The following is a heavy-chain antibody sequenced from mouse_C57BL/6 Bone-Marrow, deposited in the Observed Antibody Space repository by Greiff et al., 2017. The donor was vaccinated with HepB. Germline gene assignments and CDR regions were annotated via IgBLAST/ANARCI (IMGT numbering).Heavy chain of an antibody. V-gene: IGHV3-6*01. Sequence: EVKLEESGPGLVKPSQSLSLTCSVTGYSITSGYYWNWIRQFPGNKLEWMGYISYDGSNNYNPSLKNRISITRDTSKNQFFLKFNSVTTEDTATYYCARGQLRPYYAMDYWGQGTSVTVSS. CDR1: GYSITSGYY. J-gene: IGHJ4*01. CDR2: ISYDGSN. CDR3: ARGQLRPYYAMDY. D-gene: IGHD3-2*02.